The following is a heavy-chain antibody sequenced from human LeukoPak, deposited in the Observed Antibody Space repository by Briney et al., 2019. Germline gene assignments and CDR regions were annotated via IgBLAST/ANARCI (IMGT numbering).Heavy chain of an antibody. CDR3: ARYDISAYRDDY. Sequence: GESLKISCQGSGYSFTSYWISWVRQMPGKGLEWMGRIDPSDSYSNYSPSFQGHVAISADKSISTAYLQWSSLKASDTAMYYCARYDISAYRDDYWGQGTLVTVYS. CDR2: IDPSDSYS. V-gene: IGHV5-10-1*01. D-gene: IGHD3-22*01. J-gene: IGHJ4*02. CDR1: GYSFTSYW.